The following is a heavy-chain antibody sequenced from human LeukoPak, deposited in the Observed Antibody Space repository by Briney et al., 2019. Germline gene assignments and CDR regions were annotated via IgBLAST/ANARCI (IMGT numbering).Heavy chain of an antibody. CDR2: IDPSDSDT. V-gene: IGHV5-10-1*01. D-gene: IGHD5-24*01. Sequence: GESLKISCKGSGYSLTNNWITWVRQMPGKGLEWMGRIDPSDSDTTYSPSFQGHVSISVDKSISTAFLQWSSLKASDTAMYYCARLGNTGWATNFDYWGQGTLVIVSS. CDR1: GYSLTNNW. J-gene: IGHJ4*02. CDR3: ARLGNTGWATNFDY.